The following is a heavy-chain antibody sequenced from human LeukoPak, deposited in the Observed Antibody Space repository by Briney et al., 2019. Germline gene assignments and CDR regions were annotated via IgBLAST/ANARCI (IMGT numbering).Heavy chain of an antibody. CDR1: GFSFNTRGVG. CDR3: VHRLVSGSMWYHHFDS. V-gene: IGHV2-5*02. Sequence: SGPTLVKPKEPLTLTCTLSGFSFNTRGVGVGWIRQPPGRALEWLTLMYWDDDRRYSPSLKNRLTITKDTSKNQVVLTMTNMDPVDTATYFCVHRLVSGSMWYHHFDSWGQGTLVTVSS. J-gene: IGHJ4*02. CDR2: MYWDDDR. D-gene: IGHD6-13*01.